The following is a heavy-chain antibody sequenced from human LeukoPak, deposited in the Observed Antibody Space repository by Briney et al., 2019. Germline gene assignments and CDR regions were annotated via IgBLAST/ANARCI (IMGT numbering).Heavy chain of an antibody. Sequence: ASVTVSYTASGYTFTEYYMHWVRQAPGQGGGGMGWINPNRGGTKYAQQFQGRVTMPRDTSISTAYMELSRLRSDDTAVYYCARGGSGSYLWYYYGMDVWGQGTTVTVSS. CDR3: ARGGSGSYLWYYYGMDV. CDR1: GYTFTEYY. V-gene: IGHV1-2*02. J-gene: IGHJ6*02. D-gene: IGHD3-10*01. CDR2: INPNRGGT.